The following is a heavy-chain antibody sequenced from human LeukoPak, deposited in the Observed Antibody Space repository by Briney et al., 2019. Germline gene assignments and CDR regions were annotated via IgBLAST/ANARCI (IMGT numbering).Heavy chain of an antibody. D-gene: IGHD3-10*01. Sequence: PGGSLRLSCAASGFTFSSYGMSWVRQAPGKGLEWVAVISYDGSNKYYADSVKGRFTISRDNSKNTLYLQMNSLRAEDTAVYYCARAAGGRYYRGMFYYYYMDVWGKGTTVTVSS. CDR3: ARAAGGRYYRGMFYYYYMDV. V-gene: IGHV3-30*03. CDR1: GFTFSSYG. J-gene: IGHJ6*03. CDR2: ISYDGSNK.